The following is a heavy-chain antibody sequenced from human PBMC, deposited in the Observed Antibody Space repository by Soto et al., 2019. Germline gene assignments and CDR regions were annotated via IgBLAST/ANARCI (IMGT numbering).Heavy chain of an antibody. CDR3: ARQIYDSDTGPNFQYYFDS. D-gene: IGHD3-22*01. Sequence: GESLKISCKGSGYSFAGYWITWVRQKPGKGLEWMGRIDPSDSQTYYSPSFRGHVTISATKSITTVFLQWSSLRASDTAMYYCARQIYDSDTGPNFQYYFDSWGQGTPVIVS. CDR1: GYSFAGYW. V-gene: IGHV5-10-1*01. CDR2: IDPSDSQT. J-gene: IGHJ4*02.